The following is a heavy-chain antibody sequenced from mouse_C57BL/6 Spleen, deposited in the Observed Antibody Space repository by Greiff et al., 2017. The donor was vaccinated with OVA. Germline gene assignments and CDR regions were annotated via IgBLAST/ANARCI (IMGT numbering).Heavy chain of an antibody. Sequence: EVQLVESGGDLVKPGGSLKLSCAASGFTFSSYGMSWVRQTPDKRLEWVATISSGGSYTYYPDSVKGRFTISRDNAKNTLYLQMSSLKSEDTAMYYCAREGSYSNYVRYCDVWGTGTTVTVSS. CDR1: GFTFSSYG. D-gene: IGHD2-5*01. J-gene: IGHJ1*03. V-gene: IGHV5-6*01. CDR2: ISSGGSYT. CDR3: AREGSYSNYVRYCDV.